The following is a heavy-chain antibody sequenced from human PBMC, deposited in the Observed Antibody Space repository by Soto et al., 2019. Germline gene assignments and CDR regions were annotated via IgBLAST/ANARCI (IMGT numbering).Heavy chain of an antibody. J-gene: IGHJ4*02. V-gene: IGHV1-18*01. CDR1: GYTFTSYG. Sequence: ASVKVSCKASGYTFTSYGISWVRQAPGQGLEWMGWISGHNGNTKYAQKLQGRITMTTDTSTSTAYMELRSLRSDDTAVYYCARDAPVGLFDYWGQGTLVTVSS. CDR3: ARDAPVGLFDY. D-gene: IGHD1-26*01. CDR2: ISGHNGNT.